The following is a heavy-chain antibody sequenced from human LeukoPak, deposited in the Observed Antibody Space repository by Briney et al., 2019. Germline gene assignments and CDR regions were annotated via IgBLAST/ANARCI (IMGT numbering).Heavy chain of an antibody. Sequence: GGSLRLSCAASGFTFNRRGMRWVRQAPGKGLEWAAFIRYDGGETFYADFVKGRYTVSRDNSKNTLSLQLNTLRPEDTALYYCAKDPAWLLMQYIDYWGQGTLVTVSS. CDR3: AKDPAWLLMQYIDY. J-gene: IGHJ4*02. V-gene: IGHV3-30*02. CDR2: IRYDGGET. CDR1: GFTFNRRG. D-gene: IGHD3-22*01.